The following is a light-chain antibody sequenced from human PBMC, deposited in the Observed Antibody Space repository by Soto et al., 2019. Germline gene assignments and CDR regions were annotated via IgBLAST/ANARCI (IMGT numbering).Light chain of an antibody. V-gene: IGKV3-15*01. CDR2: GAS. Sequence: EKVMTQSPATLSVSPGERATLSCRASQSVSSNLAWYQQKPGQAPRLLIYGASTRATGIPARFSGSGSGTDFTLTISSLQSEDFAVYYCQQYNSWPWTFGQGTKVEIK. CDR3: QQYNSWPWT. J-gene: IGKJ1*01. CDR1: QSVSSN.